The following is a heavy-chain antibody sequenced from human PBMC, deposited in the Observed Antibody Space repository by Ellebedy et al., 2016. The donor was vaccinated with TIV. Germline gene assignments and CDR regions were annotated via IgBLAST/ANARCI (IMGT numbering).Heavy chain of an antibody. Sequence: GGSLRLSCAASGLTFSRFWMIWVRQAPGKGLEWVANINQDGSAGYYVDSVKGRFTISRDNAKNSLYLQMKGLRAEDTAVYYCAGPAAVGTKAFDYWGQGTLVTVSS. CDR2: INQDGSAG. CDR1: GLTFSRFW. CDR3: AGPAAVGTKAFDY. V-gene: IGHV3-7*01. J-gene: IGHJ4*02. D-gene: IGHD6-13*01.